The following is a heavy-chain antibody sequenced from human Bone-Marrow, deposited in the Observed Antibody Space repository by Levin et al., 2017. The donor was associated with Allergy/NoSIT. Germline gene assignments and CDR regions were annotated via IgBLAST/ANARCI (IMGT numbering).Heavy chain of an antibody. CDR3: ARDLNWILFDS. V-gene: IGHV3-74*01. D-gene: IGHD1-20*01. CDR2: IRPDGSTT. CDR1: GFTFSNYW. J-gene: IGHJ4*02. Sequence: PGESLKISCAASGFTFSNYWMHWIRQTPGTGLVWVSRIRPDGSTTAYADSVRGRFTISRDNTKNTLYLQMNSLRAEDTALYYCARDLNWILFDSWGQGTLVAVSS.